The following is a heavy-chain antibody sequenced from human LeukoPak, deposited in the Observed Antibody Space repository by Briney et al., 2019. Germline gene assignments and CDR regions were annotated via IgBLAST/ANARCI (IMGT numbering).Heavy chain of an antibody. CDR1: GFTFSSYS. CDR2: ISSSSSYI. Sequence: SGGSMRLSCAASGFTFSSYSTNWVRQAPGKGLEWVSSISSSSSYIYYADSVKGRFTISGDKAKNSLYLQMNSLRVEDTAVYYCARDYKYAFDNWGQGTLVTVSS. CDR3: ARDYKYAFDN. J-gene: IGHJ4*02. D-gene: IGHD5-24*01. V-gene: IGHV3-21*01.